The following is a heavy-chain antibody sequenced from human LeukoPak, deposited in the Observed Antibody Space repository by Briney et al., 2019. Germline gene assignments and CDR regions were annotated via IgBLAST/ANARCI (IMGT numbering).Heavy chain of an antibody. V-gene: IGHV1-69*13. Sequence: ASVKVSCKASGGTFSSYASSWVRQAPGQGLEWMGGIIPIFGTANYAQKFQGRVTITADESTSTAYMELSSLRSEDTAVYYCARTTYDSSGYYLGDYWGQGTLVTVSS. D-gene: IGHD3-22*01. CDR2: IIPIFGTA. CDR3: ARTTYDSSGYYLGDY. CDR1: GGTFSSYA. J-gene: IGHJ4*02.